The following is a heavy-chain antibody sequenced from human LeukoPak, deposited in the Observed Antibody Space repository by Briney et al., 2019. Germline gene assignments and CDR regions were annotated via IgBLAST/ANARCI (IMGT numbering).Heavy chain of an antibody. V-gene: IGHV4-39*02. CDR2: IYYSRST. CDR1: GGSISSSSYD. Sequence: SQTLSLTCTVSGGSISSSSYDWGWIRQPPGKGLGLGVSIYYSRSTSYNPTLNSRVTISVDTSKIQFSLKLSSVTAADTAVYYCARDTYYYDSSGYFGYFDYWGQGTLVTVSS. D-gene: IGHD3-22*01. CDR3: ARDTYYYDSSGYFGYFDY. J-gene: IGHJ4*02.